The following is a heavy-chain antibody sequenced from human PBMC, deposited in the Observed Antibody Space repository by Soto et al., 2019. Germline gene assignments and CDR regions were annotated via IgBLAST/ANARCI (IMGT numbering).Heavy chain of an antibody. Sequence: PGGSLRLSCAASGFTFDDYAMHWVRQAPGKGLEWVSGISWNSGSIGYADSVKGRFTISRDNAKNSLYLQMNSLRAEDTALYYCAKGIRSSSWYYFDCWGQGTLVTGSS. CDR2: ISWNSGSI. CDR3: AKGIRSSSWYYFDC. J-gene: IGHJ4*02. V-gene: IGHV3-9*01. D-gene: IGHD6-13*01. CDR1: GFTFDDYA.